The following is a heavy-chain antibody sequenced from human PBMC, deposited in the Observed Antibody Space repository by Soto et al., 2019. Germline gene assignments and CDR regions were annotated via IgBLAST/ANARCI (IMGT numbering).Heavy chain of an antibody. V-gene: IGHV3-33*01. Sequence: GGSLRLSCAASGFTFSSYGMHWVRQAPGKGLEWVAVIWYDGSNKYYADSVKGRFTISRDNSKNTLYLQMNSLRAEDTDVYYCASELLEENRHYYGMDVWDQGTTVTVSS. CDR2: IWYDGSNK. CDR3: ASELLEENRHYYGMDV. J-gene: IGHJ6*02. CDR1: GFTFSSYG.